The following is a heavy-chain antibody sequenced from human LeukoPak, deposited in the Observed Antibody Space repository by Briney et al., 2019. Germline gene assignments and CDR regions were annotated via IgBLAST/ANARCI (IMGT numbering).Heavy chain of an antibody. CDR2: FDPEDGET. D-gene: IGHD1-1*01. CDR3: ATVTTGTTIYYYMAV. J-gene: IGHJ6*03. CDR1: GYTLTELS. V-gene: IGHV1-24*01. Sequence: ASVKVSCKVSGYTLTELSMHWVRQAPGKGLEWMGGFDPEDGETIYAQKFQGRVTMTEETSTDTAYMELSSLRSEDTAVYYCATVTTGTTIYYYMAVWGKGTTVTVSS.